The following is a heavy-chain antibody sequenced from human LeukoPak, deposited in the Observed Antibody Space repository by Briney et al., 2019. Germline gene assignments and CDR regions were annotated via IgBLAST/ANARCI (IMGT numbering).Heavy chain of an antibody. V-gene: IGHV3-74*01. CDR3: ARGFRVATIDWFDP. D-gene: IGHD5-12*01. J-gene: IGHJ5*02. CDR1: GFTFSSHW. CDR2: INSDGSST. Sequence: PGGSLRLSCAASGFTFSSHWMHWVRQGPGKGLVWVSRINSDGSSTSYADSVKGRFTISRDNAKNSLYLQMNSLRAEDTAVYYCARGFRVATIDWFDPWGQGTLVTVSS.